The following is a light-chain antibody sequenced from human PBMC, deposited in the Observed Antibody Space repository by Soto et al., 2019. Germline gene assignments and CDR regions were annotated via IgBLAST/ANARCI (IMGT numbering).Light chain of an antibody. Sequence: QSALTQPASVSGSPGQSITISCTGTSSDVGGYNYVSWYQQHPGKAPKLMIYDVSNRPSGVSNRFSGSKSGNTASLTISGLQAEDEADYYCISYTGSSTHVVFGGGTKVTVL. CDR1: SSDVGGYNY. CDR2: DVS. J-gene: IGLJ2*01. V-gene: IGLV2-14*01. CDR3: ISYTGSSTHVV.